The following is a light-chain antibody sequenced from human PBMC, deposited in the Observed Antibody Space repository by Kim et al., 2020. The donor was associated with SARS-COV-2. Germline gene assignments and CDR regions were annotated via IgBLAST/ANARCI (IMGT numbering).Light chain of an antibody. CDR2: DVT. CDR3: SSCTSSSTYV. Sequence: GQSVTISCTGTSSDVGGYNYVSWYQQHPGKAPQLMIYDVTKRPSGVSNRFSGSKSGNTASLTISGLQAEDEADYYCSSCTSSSTYVFGTGTKSPS. V-gene: IGLV2-14*04. J-gene: IGLJ1*01. CDR1: SSDVGGYNY.